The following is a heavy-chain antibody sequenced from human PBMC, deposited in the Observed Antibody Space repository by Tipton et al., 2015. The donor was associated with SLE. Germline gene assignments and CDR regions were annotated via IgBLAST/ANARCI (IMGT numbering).Heavy chain of an antibody. V-gene: IGHV3-33*01. CDR1: GFTFSSYG. CDR3: ARAGASKSIAVAIDY. CDR2: IWYDGSNK. Sequence: SLRLSCAASGFTFSSYGMHWVRQAPGKGLEWVAVIWYDGSNKYYADSVKGRFTISRDNSKNTLYLQMNSLGAEDTAVYYCARAGASKSIAVAIDYWGQGTLVTVSS. J-gene: IGHJ4*02. D-gene: IGHD6-19*01.